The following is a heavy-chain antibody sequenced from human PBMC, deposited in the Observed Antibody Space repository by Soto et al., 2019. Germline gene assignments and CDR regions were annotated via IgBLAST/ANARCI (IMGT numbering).Heavy chain of an antibody. CDR2: AHDSGDS. CDR3: ARGLTMGELPSHLRQ. V-gene: IGHV4-61*03. CDR1: GDAVSSGNYY. Sequence: QVQLQESGPGLVKPSETLSLTCTVSGDAVSSGNYYWRWIRQPPGKGLAWIGYAHDSGDSNYNPSLKSVVTFTVDTSRNHFTPKLNSVTAADTAVYYCARGLTMGELPSHLRQWGQGTLVTVAS. D-gene: IGHD3-16*01. J-gene: IGHJ4*02.